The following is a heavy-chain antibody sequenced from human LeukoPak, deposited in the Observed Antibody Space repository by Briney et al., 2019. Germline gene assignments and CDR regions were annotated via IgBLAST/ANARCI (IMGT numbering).Heavy chain of an antibody. CDR2: ITPDGSQK. CDR3: ARGPSGYHNT. V-gene: IGHV3-7*01. CDR1: GFTFSSYG. Sequence: GGSLRLSCAASGFTFSSYGMGWVRQAPGKGLEWVANITPDGSQKYFLDSVKGRFTISRDNARNLLFLQMNNLRDEDTAIYYCARGPSGYHNTGGQGTLVTVSS. J-gene: IGHJ4*02. D-gene: IGHD5-12*01.